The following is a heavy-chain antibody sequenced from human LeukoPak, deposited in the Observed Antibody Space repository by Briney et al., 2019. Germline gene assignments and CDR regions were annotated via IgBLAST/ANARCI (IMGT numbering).Heavy chain of an antibody. V-gene: IGHV3-48*03. Sequence: GGSLRLSCAASGFNFSSYEMNGVRQAPGKGLERGSYISSSSSTIYYAASVKGRFTISRDNAKNSLYLQMNSLRAEDTAVYYCARDYYDSSGYYYHDYWGQGTLVTVSS. J-gene: IGHJ4*02. CDR3: ARDYYDSSGYYYHDY. CDR1: GFNFSSYE. CDR2: ISSSSSTI. D-gene: IGHD3-22*01.